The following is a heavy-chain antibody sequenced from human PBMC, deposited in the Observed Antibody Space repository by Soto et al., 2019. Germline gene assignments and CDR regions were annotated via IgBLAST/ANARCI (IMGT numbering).Heavy chain of an antibody. J-gene: IGHJ4*02. D-gene: IGHD2-21*02. Sequence: PGGSLRLSCAASGFTFSSYAMSWARQAPGKGLEWVSAISGSGGSTYYADSVKGRFTISRDNSKNTLYLQMNSLRAEDTAVYYCAKRSGGYLYYFEYWGQGTLVTVSS. CDR3: AKRSGGYLYYFEY. CDR2: ISGSGGST. CDR1: GFTFSSYA. V-gene: IGHV3-23*01.